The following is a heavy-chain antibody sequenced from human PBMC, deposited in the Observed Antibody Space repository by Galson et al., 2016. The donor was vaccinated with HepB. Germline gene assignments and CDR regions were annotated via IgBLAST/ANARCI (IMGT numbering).Heavy chain of an antibody. D-gene: IGHD3-10*01. V-gene: IGHV3-7*01. CDR2: IKEDGSET. Sequence: SLRLSCAASGFSFSYYWVAWVRQAPGKGLEWVANIKEDGSETFYADSVKGRFSISRDNGKNSLYLQMNSLRAEDTACYYCLAFGYWGLGNLVTISS. J-gene: IGHJ4*02. CDR1: GFSFSYYW. CDR3: LAFGY.